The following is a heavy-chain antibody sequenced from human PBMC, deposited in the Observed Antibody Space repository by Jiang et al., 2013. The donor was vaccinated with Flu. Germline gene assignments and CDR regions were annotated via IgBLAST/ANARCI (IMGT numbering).Heavy chain of an antibody. CDR1: GYSFTSYW. V-gene: IGHV5-51*01. CDR2: IYPGDSDT. J-gene: IGHJ4*02. D-gene: IGHD3-3*01. CDR3: ARRYDFWNGRAQMYYFDY. Sequence: GAEVKKPGESLKISCKGSGYSFTSYWIGWVRQMPGKGLEWMGIIYPGDSDTRYSPSFEGQVTISADTSTRTSYLQWSSLRASDTAMYYCARRYDFWNGRAQMYYFDYWGQGTLVTVSS.